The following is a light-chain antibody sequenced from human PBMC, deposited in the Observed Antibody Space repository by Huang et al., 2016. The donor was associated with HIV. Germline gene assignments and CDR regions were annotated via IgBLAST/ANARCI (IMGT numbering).Light chain of an antibody. CDR1: QNIFTW. Sequence: DIQMTQSPSALSASVGDRVTITCRASQNIFTWLAWYQQKPGKAPKLLIYKASRLESGVPSRFNGSGSGTEFTLTISSLQPDDFATYFCHQYDTLWTFGQGTKVEF. CDR3: HQYDTLWT. CDR2: KAS. V-gene: IGKV1-5*03. J-gene: IGKJ1*01.